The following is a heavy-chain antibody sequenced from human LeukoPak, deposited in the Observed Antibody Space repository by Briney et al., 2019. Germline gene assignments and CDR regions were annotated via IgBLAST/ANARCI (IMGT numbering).Heavy chain of an antibody. J-gene: IGHJ4*02. CDR1: GFTFRSYG. CDR3: AKDSSDYYFDY. CDR2: IWYDEITK. Sequence: PGGSLRLSCVASGFTFRSYGIHWVRQAPGKGLEWLAFIWYDEITKNYADSVKGRFTISRDNSKNTLYAQLNSLRPDDTAVYYCAKDSSDYYFDYWGQGTLVTVSS. D-gene: IGHD3-22*01. V-gene: IGHV3-30*02.